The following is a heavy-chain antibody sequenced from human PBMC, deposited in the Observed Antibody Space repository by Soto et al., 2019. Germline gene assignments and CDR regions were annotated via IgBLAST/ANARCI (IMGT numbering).Heavy chain of an antibody. Sequence: TGGSLRLSCAASGFTFSSYAMSWVRQAPGKGLEWVSAISGSGGSTYYADSVKGRFTISRDNSKNTLYLQMNSLRAEDTAVYYCAKDFDYGRWTDFDYWGQGTLVTVSS. CDR2: ISGSGGST. CDR3: AKDFDYGRWTDFDY. CDR1: GFTFSSYA. D-gene: IGHD4-17*01. V-gene: IGHV3-23*01. J-gene: IGHJ4*02.